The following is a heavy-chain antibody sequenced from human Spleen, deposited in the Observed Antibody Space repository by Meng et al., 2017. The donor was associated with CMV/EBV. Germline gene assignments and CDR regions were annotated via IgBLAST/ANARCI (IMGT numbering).Heavy chain of an antibody. D-gene: IGHD2-2*01. Sequence: GESLKISCAVSGFTFNTYDMHWVRQAPGKGLEWASSIGGSTPYTYYADSLKGRFTISRDNARNSLYLHMNSLRAEDTAVYYCATDIAVVPAADIDYWGQGTLVTVSS. J-gene: IGHJ4*02. CDR3: ATDIAVVPAADIDY. CDR2: IGGSTPYT. CDR1: GFTFNTYD. V-gene: IGHV3-21*01.